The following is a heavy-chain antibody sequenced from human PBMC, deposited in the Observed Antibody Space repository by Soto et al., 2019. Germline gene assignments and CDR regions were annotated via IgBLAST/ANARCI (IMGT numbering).Heavy chain of an antibody. Sequence: GASVKVSCKASGYTFTSYDINWVRQATGQGLEWMGWMNPNSGNTGYAQKFQGRVTMTRNTSISTAYMELSSLRSEDTAVYYCARAPGDYYYYYMDVWGKGTTVTVSS. CDR3: ARAPGDYYYYYMDV. CDR1: GYTFTSYD. CDR2: MNPNSGNT. D-gene: IGHD1-1*01. J-gene: IGHJ6*03. V-gene: IGHV1-8*01.